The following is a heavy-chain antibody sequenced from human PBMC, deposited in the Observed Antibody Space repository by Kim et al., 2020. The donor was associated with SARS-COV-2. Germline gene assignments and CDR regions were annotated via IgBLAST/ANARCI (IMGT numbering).Heavy chain of an antibody. D-gene: IGHD2-2*01. Sequence: ADTVGSRFTISRDNPNNAVYLQMNSLRAEDTAKYYCAKGRSGTSTSCYNYWGQGTLVSVSS. J-gene: IGHJ4*01. V-gene: IGHV3-23*01. CDR3: AKGRSGTSTSCYNY.